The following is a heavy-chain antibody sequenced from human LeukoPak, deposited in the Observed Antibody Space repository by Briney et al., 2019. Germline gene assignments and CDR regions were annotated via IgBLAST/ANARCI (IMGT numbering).Heavy chain of an antibody. CDR1: GYSFTNYW. D-gene: IGHD6-13*01. CDR3: ASPSIAATGAPYYYYGMDV. J-gene: IGHJ6*02. V-gene: IGHV5-51*01. Sequence: GASLKISCKGSGYSFTNYWIGWVRQMPGKGLEWMGIVYPGDSDTRYSPSFRGQVTISADKSIRTAYLQWSSLKASDTAIYYCASPSIAATGAPYYYYGMDVWGQGTTVTVSS. CDR2: VYPGDSDT.